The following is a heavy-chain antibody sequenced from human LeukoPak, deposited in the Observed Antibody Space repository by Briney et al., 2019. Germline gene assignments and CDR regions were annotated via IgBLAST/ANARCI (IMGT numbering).Heavy chain of an antibody. J-gene: IGHJ4*02. CDR3: ARTPLYYYGSGSYYPAVIFDY. CDR2: INHSGST. Sequence: PSETLSLTCTVYGGSFSSYYWSWIRQPPGKGLEWIGEINHSGSTNYNPPLKSRVTISVDTSKNQFSLKLSSVTAADTAVYYCARTPLYYYGSGSYYPAVIFDYWGQGTLVTVSS. D-gene: IGHD3-10*01. CDR1: GGSFSSYY. V-gene: IGHV4-34*01.